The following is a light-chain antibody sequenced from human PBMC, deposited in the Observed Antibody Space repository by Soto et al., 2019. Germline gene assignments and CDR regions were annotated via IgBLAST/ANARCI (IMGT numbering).Light chain of an antibody. CDR2: EVR. CDR1: TNDIGGYNY. V-gene: IGLV2-14*01. Sequence: QSALTQPASVSGSPGQSITISCSGTTNDIGGYNYVSWYQHHPGKVPKVIIYEVRNRPSGVSNRCSGSKSGNTASLTISGLQAEDDADYYCCSYTISATLVFGVGTKLTVL. CDR3: CSYTISATLV. J-gene: IGLJ3*02.